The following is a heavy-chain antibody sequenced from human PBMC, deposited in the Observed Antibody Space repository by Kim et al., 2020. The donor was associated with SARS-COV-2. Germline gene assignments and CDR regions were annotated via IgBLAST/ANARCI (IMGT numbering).Heavy chain of an antibody. D-gene: IGHD6-13*01. V-gene: IGHV4-39*01. CDR1: GGSISSSSYY. J-gene: IGHJ4*02. CDR3: ARHPLAAAGYNVYDY. CDR2: IYYSGST. Sequence: SETLSLTCTVSGGSISSSSYYWGWIRQPPGKGLEWIGSIYYSGSTYYNPSLKSRVTISVDTSKNQFSLKLSSVTAADTAVYYCARHPLAAAGYNVYDYWGQGTLVTVSS.